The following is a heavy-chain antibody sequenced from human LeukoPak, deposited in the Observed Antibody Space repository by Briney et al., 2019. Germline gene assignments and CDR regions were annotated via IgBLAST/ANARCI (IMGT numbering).Heavy chain of an antibody. V-gene: IGHV4-34*01. D-gene: IGHD3-3*01. CDR3: ARILYDFWSGSEPYGMDV. J-gene: IGHJ6*02. Sequence: SETLSLTCAVYGGSFSGYYWSWIRQPPGKGLEWIGEINHSGSTNYNPSLKSRVTISVDTSKNQFSLKLSSVTAADTAVYYCARILYDFWSGSEPYGMDVWGQGTTVTVSS. CDR1: GGSFSGYY. CDR2: INHSGST.